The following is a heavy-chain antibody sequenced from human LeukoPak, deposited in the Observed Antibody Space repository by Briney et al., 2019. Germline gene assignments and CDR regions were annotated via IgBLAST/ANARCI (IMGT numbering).Heavy chain of an antibody. Sequence: PSETLSLTCTVSGGSISSHYRSWIRQPPGKGLEWIGYIYYSGSTNYNPSLKSRVTISVDTSKNQFSLKLSSVTAADTAVYYCARGYSNQYYYYYYMDVWGKGTTVTVSS. D-gene: IGHD4-11*01. CDR2: IYYSGST. CDR3: ARGYSNQYYYYYYMDV. CDR1: GGSISSHY. J-gene: IGHJ6*03. V-gene: IGHV4-59*11.